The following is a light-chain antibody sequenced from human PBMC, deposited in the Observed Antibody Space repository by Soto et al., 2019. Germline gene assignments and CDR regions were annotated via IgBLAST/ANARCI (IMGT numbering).Light chain of an antibody. J-gene: IGKJ1*01. CDR3: QQRSNWT. V-gene: IGKV3-11*01. Sequence: EIVLTQSPATLSLSPGERATLSCRASQSVSSYLAWYQQKPGQAPRLLIYDASNRATGIPARFSSSGSGTDFTLTISSLEPEDFAVYYCQQRSNWTFGQGTKVDIK. CDR2: DAS. CDR1: QSVSSY.